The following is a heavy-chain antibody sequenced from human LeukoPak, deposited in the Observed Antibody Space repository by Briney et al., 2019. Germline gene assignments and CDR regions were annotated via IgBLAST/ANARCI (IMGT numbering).Heavy chain of an antibody. J-gene: IGHJ5*02. V-gene: IGHV4-34*01. CDR1: GGSFSGYY. Sequence: SETLSLTCAVYGGSFSGYYWSWIRQPPGKGLEWIGEINHSGSTNYNPSLKSRVTISVDTSKNQFSLKLRSVTAADTAVYYCARESNADNWFDPWGQGTLVTVSS. CDR2: INHSGST. CDR3: ARESNADNWFDP.